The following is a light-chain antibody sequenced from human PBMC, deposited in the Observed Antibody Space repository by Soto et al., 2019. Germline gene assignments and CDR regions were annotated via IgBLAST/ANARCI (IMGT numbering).Light chain of an antibody. Sequence: QSVLTQPPSASGSPGQSVTISCTGTSSDIGGYNYVSWYQHHPGKAPELIIYEVNKRPSGVPDRFSGSKSGNTASLTVSRLQTEDEADYYCSSYAGRNNFVFGNGTKVTVL. V-gene: IGLV2-8*01. J-gene: IGLJ1*01. CDR3: SSYAGRNNFV. CDR2: EVN. CDR1: SSDIGGYNY.